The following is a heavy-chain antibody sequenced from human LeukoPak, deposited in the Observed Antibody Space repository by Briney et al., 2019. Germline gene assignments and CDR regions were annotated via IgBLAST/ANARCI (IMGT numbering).Heavy chain of an antibody. J-gene: IGHJ4*02. Sequence: PSETLSLTCAVYGGSFSGYYWSWIRQPPGKGLEWIGEINHSESTNYNPSLKSRVTISVDTSKNQFSLKLSSVTAADTAVYYCARLGCSSTSCLFDYWGQGTLVTVSS. CDR1: GGSFSGYY. V-gene: IGHV4-34*01. D-gene: IGHD2-2*01. CDR3: ARLGCSSTSCLFDY. CDR2: INHSEST.